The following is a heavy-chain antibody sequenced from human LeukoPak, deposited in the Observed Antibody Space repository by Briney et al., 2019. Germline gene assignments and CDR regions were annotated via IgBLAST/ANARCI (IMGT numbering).Heavy chain of an antibody. D-gene: IGHD3-22*01. V-gene: IGHV1-69*05. CDR1: GGTFSSYA. Sequence: SVKVSCKASGGTFSSYAISWVRQAPGQGLERMGRIIPIFGTANYAQRFQGRVTITTDESTSTAYMELSSLRSEDTAVYYCASPTPYYDSSAYILWGQGTLVTVSS. CDR2: IIPIFGTA. CDR3: ASPTPYYDSSAYIL. J-gene: IGHJ4*02.